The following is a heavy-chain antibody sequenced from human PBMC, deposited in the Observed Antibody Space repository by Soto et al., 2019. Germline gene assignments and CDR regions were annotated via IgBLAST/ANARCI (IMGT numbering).Heavy chain of an antibody. J-gene: IGHJ6*02. CDR1: GFTFSSYG. V-gene: IGHV3-30*18. CDR2: ISHDGSNK. CDR3: AKHLLAVAGYLHCMDV. D-gene: IGHD6-19*01. Sequence: QVQLVESGGGVVQPGRSLRLSCAASGFTFSSYGMNWVRQAPGKGLEWVAVISHDGSNKYFADSVKGRFTISRDNSQNTLYLQMNSLRAEDTAVYYCAKHLLAVAGYLHCMDVWGQGTTVTVSS.